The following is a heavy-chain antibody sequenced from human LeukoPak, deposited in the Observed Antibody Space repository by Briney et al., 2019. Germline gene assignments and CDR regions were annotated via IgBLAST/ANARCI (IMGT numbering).Heavy chain of an antibody. Sequence: PGGSLRLSCAASGFTFSSYAMSWVRQAPGKGLEWVSSISSSSSYIYYADSVKGRFTISRDNAKNSLYLQMNSLRAEDTAVYYCARGYYDSSGYYGYWGQGTLATVSS. CDR2: ISSSSSYI. CDR3: ARGYYDSSGYYGY. CDR1: GFTFSSYA. J-gene: IGHJ4*02. V-gene: IGHV3-21*01. D-gene: IGHD3-22*01.